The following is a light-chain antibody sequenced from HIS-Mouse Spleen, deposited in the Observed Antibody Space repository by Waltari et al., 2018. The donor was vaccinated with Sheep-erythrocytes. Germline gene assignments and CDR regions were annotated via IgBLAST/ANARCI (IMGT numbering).Light chain of an antibody. CDR1: QSISSY. CDR3: QQSYSTPQFT. Sequence: DIQMTQSPSSLSASVGDRVTITCRASQSISSYLNSYQQKPGKALKLLIYAASSLQSGVPSRFSGSGSGTDFTLTISSLQPEDFATYYCQQSYSTPQFTFGPGTKVDIK. CDR2: AAS. J-gene: IGKJ3*01. V-gene: IGKV1-39*01.